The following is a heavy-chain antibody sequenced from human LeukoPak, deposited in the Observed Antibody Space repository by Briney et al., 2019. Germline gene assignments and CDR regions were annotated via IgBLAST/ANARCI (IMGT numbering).Heavy chain of an antibody. CDR2: IYYSGST. D-gene: IGHD2-2*01. J-gene: IGHJ4*02. CDR1: GGSISSYY. CDR3: ATVLYCSSTSCVDY. V-gene: IGHV4-59*01. Sequence: SETLSLTCTVSGGSISSYYWSWIRQPPGKGLEWIGYIYYSGSTNYNPSLKSRVTISVDTSKNQFSLKLSSVPAADTAVYYCATVLYCSSTSCVDYWGQGTLVTVSS.